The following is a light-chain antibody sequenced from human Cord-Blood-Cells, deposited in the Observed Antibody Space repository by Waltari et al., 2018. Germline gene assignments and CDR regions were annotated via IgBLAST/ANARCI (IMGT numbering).Light chain of an antibody. CDR2: AAS. J-gene: IGKJ5*01. CDR1: QSSSSY. V-gene: IGKV1-39*01. CDR3: QQSYSTPIT. Sequence: DIQMTQSPSSLSASVGERVTITCRASQSSSSYLNLYQQKPGKAPKLLSYAASSLQSGVPSRVSGSRSGTDFTLTSSSLQPEDFATYYCQQSYSTPITFGQGTRLEIK.